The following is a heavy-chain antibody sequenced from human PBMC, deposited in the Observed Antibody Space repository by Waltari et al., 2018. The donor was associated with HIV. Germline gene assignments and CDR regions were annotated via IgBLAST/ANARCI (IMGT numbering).Heavy chain of an antibody. V-gene: IGHV3-48*01. CDR2: ISSSSSTI. J-gene: IGHJ6*02. Sequence: EVQLVESGGGLVQPGGSLRLSCAASGFTFSSYSMNWVRQAPGKGRGWVSYISSSSSTIYYADSVKGRFTISRDNSKNSLYLQMNSLRAEDTAVYYCARDAPGGYYGSGTGNSYYYYYGMDVWGQGTTVTVSS. CDR1: GFTFSSYS. CDR3: ARDAPGGYYGSGTGNSYYYYYGMDV. D-gene: IGHD3-10*01.